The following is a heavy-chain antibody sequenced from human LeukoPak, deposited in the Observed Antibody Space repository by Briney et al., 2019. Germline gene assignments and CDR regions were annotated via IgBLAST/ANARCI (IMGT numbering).Heavy chain of an antibody. CDR1: AGSISSSSHY. J-gene: IGHJ4*02. CDR3: ASRGYRYGLGTFDY. Sequence: SETLSLTCTVSAGSISSSSHYWDWIRQPPGKGLEWIGSIYYSGSTNYNPSLKSRVTISVDTSKNQFSLKLSSVTAADTAVYYCASRGYRYGLGTFDYWGQGILVTVSS. D-gene: IGHD5-18*01. V-gene: IGHV4-61*05. CDR2: IYYSGST.